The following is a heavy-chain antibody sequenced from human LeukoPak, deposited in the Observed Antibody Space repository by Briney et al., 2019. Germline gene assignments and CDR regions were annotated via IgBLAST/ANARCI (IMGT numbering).Heavy chain of an antibody. CDR1: GFTFSSYS. Sequence: GGSLRLSCAASGFTFSSYSMNWVRQAPGKGLEWVSYISSSGSTIYYADSVKGRFTISRDNAKNSPYLQMNSLRAEDTAVYYCARGRGYSYGTDYWGQGTLITVSS. CDR3: ARGRGYSYGTDY. J-gene: IGHJ4*02. V-gene: IGHV3-48*01. CDR2: ISSSGSTI. D-gene: IGHD5-18*01.